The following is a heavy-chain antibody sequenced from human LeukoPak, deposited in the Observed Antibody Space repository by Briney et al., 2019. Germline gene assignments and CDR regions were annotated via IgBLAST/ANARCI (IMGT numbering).Heavy chain of an antibody. CDR3: ARDEWFGY. CDR2: IYNSLTT. Sequence: KPSETLSLTCTVSGGSVGTGGYYWSWIRQPPGKGLEWIGYIYNSLTTNYNPSLKNRVTMSVNTSKNQFSLKLNSVTAADTAVYYCARDEWFGYWGRGTLVTVSS. CDR1: GGSVGTGGYY. J-gene: IGHJ4*02. D-gene: IGHD3-10*01. V-gene: IGHV4-61*08.